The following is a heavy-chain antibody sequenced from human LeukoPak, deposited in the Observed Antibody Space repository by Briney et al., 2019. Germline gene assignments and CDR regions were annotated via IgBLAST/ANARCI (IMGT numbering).Heavy chain of an antibody. CDR3: AERGYSGYDNQRYYYYGMDV. V-gene: IGHV4-34*01. Sequence: PSETRSLTCAVYGGSFSGYYWSWIRQPPGKGLEWIGEINHSGSTNYNPSLKSRVTIPVDTSKNQFSLKLSSVTAADTAVYYCAERGYSGYDNQRYYYYGMDVWGKGTTVTVSS. D-gene: IGHD5-12*01. CDR2: INHSGST. CDR1: GGSFSGYY. J-gene: IGHJ6*04.